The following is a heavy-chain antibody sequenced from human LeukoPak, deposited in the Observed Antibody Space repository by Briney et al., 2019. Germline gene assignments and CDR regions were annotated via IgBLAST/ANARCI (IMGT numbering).Heavy chain of an antibody. CDR3: ARGGLGSYYVGRRNWFDP. V-gene: IGHV4-34*01. D-gene: IGHD1-26*01. J-gene: IGHJ5*02. Sequence: SGTLSLTCAVYGGSFSGYYWSWIRQPPGKGLEWIGEINHSGSTNYNPSLKSRVTISVDTSKNQFSLKLSSVTAADTAVYYCARGGLGSYYVGRRNWFDPWGQGTLVTVSS. CDR1: GGSFSGYY. CDR2: INHSGST.